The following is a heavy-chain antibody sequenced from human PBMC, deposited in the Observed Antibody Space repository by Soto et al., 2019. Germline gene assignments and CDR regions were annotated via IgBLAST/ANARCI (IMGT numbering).Heavy chain of an antibody. CDR3: ARDYGELVANQHAFDI. CDR2: IWYDGSNK. V-gene: IGHV3-33*01. CDR1: GFTFSSYG. D-gene: IGHD6-13*01. J-gene: IGHJ3*02. Sequence: GGSLRLSCAASGFTFSSYGMHWVRQAPGKGLEWVAVIWYDGSNKYYADSVKGRFTISRDNSKNTLYLQMNSLRAEDTAVYYCARDYGELVANQHAFDIWGQGTMVTVSS.